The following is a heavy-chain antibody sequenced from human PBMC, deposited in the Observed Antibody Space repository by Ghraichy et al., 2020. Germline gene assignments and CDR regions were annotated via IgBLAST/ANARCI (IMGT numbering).Heavy chain of an antibody. Sequence: SQTLSLTCAVYGGSFSGYYWSWIRQPPGKGLEWIGEINHSGSTNYNPSLKSRVTISVDTSKNQFSLKLSSVTAADTAVYYCAQVVVIGGWGFDPWGQGTLVTVSS. D-gene: IGHD2-15*01. CDR3: AQVVVIGGWGFDP. J-gene: IGHJ5*02. V-gene: IGHV4-34*01. CDR2: INHSGST. CDR1: GGSFSGYY.